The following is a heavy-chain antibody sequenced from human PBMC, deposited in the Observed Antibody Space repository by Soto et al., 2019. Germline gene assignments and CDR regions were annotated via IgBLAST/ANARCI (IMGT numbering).Heavy chain of an antibody. Sequence: GGSLRLSCAASGFTFSSYAMSWVRQAPGKGLEWVSAISGSGGSTYYADSVKGRFTISRDNSKNTLYLQMNSLRAEDTAVYYCAKRTRYYDSSGYYFDYWGQGTLVTVSS. V-gene: IGHV3-23*01. CDR3: AKRTRYYDSSGYYFDY. CDR2: ISGSGGST. CDR1: GFTFSSYA. J-gene: IGHJ4*02. D-gene: IGHD3-22*01.